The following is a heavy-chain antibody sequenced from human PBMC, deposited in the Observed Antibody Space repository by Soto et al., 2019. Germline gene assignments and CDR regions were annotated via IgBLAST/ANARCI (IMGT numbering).Heavy chain of an antibody. V-gene: IGHV3-23*01. CDR3: AKTYYYDSTGYFRTFDL. CDR2: IGAGGGST. CDR1: GFTFSSYG. D-gene: IGHD3-22*01. J-gene: IGHJ5*02. Sequence: EVQLLESGGGLVQPGGSLRLSCAASGFTFSSYGMSWVRQAPGKGLEWVSVIGAGGGSTYYADSVKGRFTISRDNSKNTLYLQPNSLRAEDTAVYYCAKTYYYDSTGYFRTFDLWGQGTLVTVSS.